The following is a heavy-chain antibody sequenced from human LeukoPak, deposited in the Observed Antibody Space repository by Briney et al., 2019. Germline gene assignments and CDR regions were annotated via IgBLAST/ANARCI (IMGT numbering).Heavy chain of an antibody. CDR3: ARVYYYDSSGYNDAFDI. J-gene: IGHJ3*02. D-gene: IGHD3-22*01. Sequence: ASVKVSCKASGYTFTSYGISWVRQAPGQGLEWMGWISAYKGNTNYAQKLQGRVTMTTDTSTSTAYMELRSLRSDDTAVYYCARVYYYDSSGYNDAFDIWGQGTMVTVSS. CDR1: GYTFTSYG. V-gene: IGHV1-18*01. CDR2: ISAYKGNT.